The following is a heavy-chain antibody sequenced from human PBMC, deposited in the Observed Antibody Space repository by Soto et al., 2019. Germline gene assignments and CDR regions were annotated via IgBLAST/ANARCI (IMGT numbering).Heavy chain of an antibody. CDR3: ARDSTVTYFDF. J-gene: IGHJ4*02. CDR1: GGSISSGDYF. V-gene: IGHV4-30-4*01. D-gene: IGHD4-17*01. CDR2: ISYSGSA. Sequence: QVQLQESGPGLVKPSQTLSLTCTVSGGSISSGDYFWSWIRQPPGKGLEWIGYISYSGSAYYNPSLKSRVTISVDTSTTQFSRKLNSVTAADTAVYFCARDSTVTYFDFWGQGTLVTVSS.